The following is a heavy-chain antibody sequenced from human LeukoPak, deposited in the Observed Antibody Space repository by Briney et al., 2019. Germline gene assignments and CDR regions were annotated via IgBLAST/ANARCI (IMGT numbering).Heavy chain of an antibody. CDR3: ARDVFHLEMATGEPFDY. V-gene: IGHV3-21*01. Sequence: PGGSLRLSCAASGFTFSSYSMNWVRQAPGKGLEWVSSISSSSSYIYYADSVKGRFTISRDNAKNSLYLQMNSLRAEDTAVYYCARDVFHLEMATGEPFDYWGQGTLVTVSS. CDR2: ISSSSSYI. D-gene: IGHD5-24*01. J-gene: IGHJ4*02. CDR1: GFTFSSYS.